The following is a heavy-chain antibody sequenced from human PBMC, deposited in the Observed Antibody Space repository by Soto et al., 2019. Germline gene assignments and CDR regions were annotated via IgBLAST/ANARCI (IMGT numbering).Heavy chain of an antibody. Sequence: SETLSLTCTVSGDSIKNYFWSSVRQPPGKGLEWIGHFYHSGTRHYSPALKSRGTISIDQSKNQFSLRLNSVTAADTAGYFCARDPGYCTNGVGPIFDFWGQGIPVTVSS. CDR1: GDSIKNYF. D-gene: IGHD2-8*01. J-gene: IGHJ4*02. CDR3: ARDPGYCTNGVGPIFDF. V-gene: IGHV4-59*01. CDR2: FYHSGTR.